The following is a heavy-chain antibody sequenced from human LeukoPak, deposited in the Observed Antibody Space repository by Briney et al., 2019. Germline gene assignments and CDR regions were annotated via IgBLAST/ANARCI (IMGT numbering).Heavy chain of an antibody. Sequence: GGSLRLSCAGSGFTFSSYSMNWVRQAPGKGLEWVAFIRYDGSNKYYADSVKGRFTISRDNSKNTLYLQMNSLRAEYTAVYYCNTYYYDSSGYASFVYWGQGTLVTVAS. CDR1: GFTFSSYS. CDR3: NTYYYDSSGYASFVY. J-gene: IGHJ4*02. CDR2: IRYDGSNK. V-gene: IGHV3-30*02. D-gene: IGHD3-22*01.